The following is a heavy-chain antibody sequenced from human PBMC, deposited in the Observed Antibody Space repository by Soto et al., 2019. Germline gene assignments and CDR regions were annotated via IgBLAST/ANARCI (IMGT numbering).Heavy chain of an antibody. J-gene: IGHJ4*02. CDR1: GFTFSDHY. V-gene: IGHV3-72*01. CDR3: VRDSGRGFYFDY. Sequence: EVHLVESGGGLVQPGGSPRLSCAASGFTFSDHYMDWVRQAPGKGLEWVGRIRNRPNSYTTQYAASVKGRFAVLRDDSENLVYLQMNDLKTEDTAVYYCVRDSGRGFYFDYWGQGAQVTVSS. D-gene: IGHD3-10*01. CDR2: IRNRPNSYTT.